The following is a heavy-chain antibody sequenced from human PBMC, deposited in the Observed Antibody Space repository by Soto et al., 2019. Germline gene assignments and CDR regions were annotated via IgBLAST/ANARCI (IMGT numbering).Heavy chain of an antibody. CDR1: GGTFSSYA. CDR2: IIPIFGTA. D-gene: IGHD4-17*01. J-gene: IGHJ6*02. CDR3: ARDWGYGDYSSYYYGMDV. Sequence: QVQLVQSGAEVKKPGSSVKVSCKASGGTFSSYAISWVRQAPGQGLEWMGGIIPIFGTANYAQKFQGRVTITADESTSTAYMELSSLRSEDTAVYYCARDWGYGDYSSYYYGMDVWGQGTTVTVSS. V-gene: IGHV1-69*12.